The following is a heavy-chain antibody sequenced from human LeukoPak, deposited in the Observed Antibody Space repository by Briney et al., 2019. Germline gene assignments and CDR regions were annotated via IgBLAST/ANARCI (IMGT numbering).Heavy chain of an antibody. V-gene: IGHV3-21*01. D-gene: IGHD3-10*01. J-gene: IGHJ4*02. CDR2: ISSSTSYI. Sequence: PGGSLRLSCAASGFTFSSYSMNWVRQAPGNGLEWVSCISSSTSYIYYADSVKGRFTISRDSAKNSLYLQMNSLRAEDTAVYYCARVSNYYGSGNYQKQFDYWGQGTLVTVSS. CDR3: ARVSNYYGSGNYQKQFDY. CDR1: GFTFSSYS.